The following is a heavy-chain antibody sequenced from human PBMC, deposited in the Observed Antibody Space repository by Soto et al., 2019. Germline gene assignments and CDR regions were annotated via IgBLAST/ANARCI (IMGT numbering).Heavy chain of an antibody. D-gene: IGHD3-9*01. Sequence: QVQLVQSGAEVKKPGSSVKVSCKASGGTFSSYAISWVRQAPGQGLEWMGGIIPIFGTANYAQKFQGRVTITAAESTSTAYMELSSLRSEDTAVYYCATLERQRITIFHCYYYYYGMDVWGQGTTVTVSS. CDR3: ATLERQRITIFHCYYYYYGMDV. V-gene: IGHV1-69*01. CDR2: IIPIFGTA. J-gene: IGHJ6*02. CDR1: GGTFSSYA.